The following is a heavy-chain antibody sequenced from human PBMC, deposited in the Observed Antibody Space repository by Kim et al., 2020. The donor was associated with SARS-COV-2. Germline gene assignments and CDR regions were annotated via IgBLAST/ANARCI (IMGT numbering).Heavy chain of an antibody. CDR1: GFTFSSNN. V-gene: IGHV3-21*01. Sequence: GGSLRLSCAASGFTFSSNNMNWVRQAPGKGLEWVSSISSTSTYIYYAASVKCRFIISRANAKNSLYLQMDSLRDEDTAVYYCARDVFCSSSNCFRGWFDPWGQRTLVTVSS. D-gene: IGHD2-2*01. CDR3: ARDVFCSSSNCFRGWFDP. J-gene: IGHJ5*02. CDR2: ISSTSTYI.